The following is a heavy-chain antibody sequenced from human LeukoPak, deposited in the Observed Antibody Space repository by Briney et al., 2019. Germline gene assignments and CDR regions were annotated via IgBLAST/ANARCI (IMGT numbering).Heavy chain of an antibody. D-gene: IGHD1-26*01. J-gene: IGHJ4*02. V-gene: IGHV4-59*08. Sequence: PSETLSLTCTVSGDSVSTYYWSWIRQPPGKELEWMAYIHYSGNTNYNPSLKSRVTISVDPSKNQISLKLDSVTAADTAVYYCARHSTTYYDFDYWGQGTLVTVSS. CDR2: IHYSGNT. CDR1: GDSVSTYY. CDR3: ARHSTTYYDFDY.